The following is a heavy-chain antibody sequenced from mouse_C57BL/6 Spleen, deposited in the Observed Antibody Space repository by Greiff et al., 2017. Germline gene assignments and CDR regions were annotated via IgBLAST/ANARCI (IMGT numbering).Heavy chain of an antibody. CDR2: ISSGSSTI. Sequence: EVQLVESGGGLVKPGGSLKLSCAASGFTFSDSGMHWVRQAPEKGLEWVAYISSGSSTIYYADTVKGRFTISRDNAKNTLFLQMTSLRSEDTAMYYCARGLRGGYFDYWGQGTTLTVSS. J-gene: IGHJ2*01. D-gene: IGHD2-4*01. CDR3: ARGLRGGYFDY. V-gene: IGHV5-17*01. CDR1: GFTFSDSG.